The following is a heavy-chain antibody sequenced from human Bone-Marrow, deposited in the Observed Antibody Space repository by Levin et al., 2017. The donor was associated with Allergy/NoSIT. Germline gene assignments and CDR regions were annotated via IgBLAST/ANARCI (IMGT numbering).Heavy chain of an antibody. D-gene: IGHD3-22*01. CDR3: ARTLGGYYDSTAHFHWFDP. V-gene: IGHV4-39*07. J-gene: IGHJ5*02. CDR2: VFYSGTT. CDR1: GGSISSRNYY. Sequence: LSQTLSLTCSVSGGSISSRNYYWAWIRQRPGKGLEWIGNVFYSGTTNYNPSLKSRVIISVDTSRNQFSLKLNSVTAADTAVYFCARTLGGYYDSTAHFHWFDPWGQGTQVTVSS.